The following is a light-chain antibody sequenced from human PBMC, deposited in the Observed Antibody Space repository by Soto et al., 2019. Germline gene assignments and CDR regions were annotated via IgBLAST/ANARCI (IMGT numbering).Light chain of an antibody. Sequence: DIVMTQSPDSLAVSPGERATLSCRASQSVSRSYLGWYQQKPRQAPRLLMYGASIRAAGVTDRFSGSGSGTEITLTISRLEPEDFTVYYCHHYETFGQGTKVDIK. J-gene: IGKJ1*01. CDR3: HHYET. CDR1: QSVSRSY. V-gene: IGKV3-20*01. CDR2: GAS.